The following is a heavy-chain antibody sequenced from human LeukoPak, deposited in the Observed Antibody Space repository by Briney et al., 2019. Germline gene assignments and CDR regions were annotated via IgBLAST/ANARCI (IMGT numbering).Heavy chain of an antibody. J-gene: IGHJ6*02. Sequence: ASVKVSCKVSGYTLTELSMHWVRQAPGKGLEWMGRFDPEDGETIYAQKFQGRVTVTEDTSTDTAYMELSSLRSEDTAVYYCATGDRLTGYYSPLRKYGMDVWGQGTTVTVSS. D-gene: IGHD3-9*01. CDR1: GYTLTELS. CDR3: ATGDRLTGYYSPLRKYGMDV. CDR2: FDPEDGET. V-gene: IGHV1-24*01.